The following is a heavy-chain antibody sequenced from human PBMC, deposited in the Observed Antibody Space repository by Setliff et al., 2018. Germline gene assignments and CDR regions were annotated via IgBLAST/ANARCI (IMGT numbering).Heavy chain of an antibody. CDR3: VRDRHSFVVPPEEAWFDP. J-gene: IGHJ5*02. CDR2: ISTYNGKT. CDR1: GYIFTSYG. V-gene: IGHV1-18*01. Sequence: ASVKVSCKASGYIFTSYGFSWVRQAPGQGLEWMGWISTYNGKTNYAQKFQGRVTMTTDTSTNTAYMELRSLTSDDTAIYYCVRDRHSFVVPPEEAWFDPWGQGTLVTVSS. D-gene: IGHD2-2*01.